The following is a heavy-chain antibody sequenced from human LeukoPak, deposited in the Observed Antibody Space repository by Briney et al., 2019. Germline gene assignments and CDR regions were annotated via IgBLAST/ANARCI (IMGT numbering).Heavy chain of an antibody. J-gene: IGHJ5*02. V-gene: IGHV4-34*01. CDR3: ARVGCSSSSCYNWFDP. Sequence: SETLSLTCAVYGGSFSGYYWSWIRQPPGKRLEWIGEINHSGSTNYNPSLKSRVTISVDTSKNQFSLKLSSVTAADTAVYYCARVGCSSSSCYNWFDPWGQGTLVTVSS. CDR2: INHSGST. D-gene: IGHD2-15*01. CDR1: GGSFSGYY.